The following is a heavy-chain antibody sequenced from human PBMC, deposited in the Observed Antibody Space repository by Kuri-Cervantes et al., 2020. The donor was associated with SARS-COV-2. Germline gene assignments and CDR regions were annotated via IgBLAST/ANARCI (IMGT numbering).Heavy chain of an antibody. V-gene: IGHV5-51*01. J-gene: IGHJ3*02. Sequence: GESLKISCKGSGYSFTSYWIGWVRQMPGKGLEWMGIIYPGDSDTRYSPSFQGQVTISADKSISTAYLQWSSLKASDTATYYCARHLWFGEIHDAFDIRGQGTMVTVSS. CDR1: GYSFTSYW. CDR3: ARHLWFGEIHDAFDI. D-gene: IGHD3-10*01. CDR2: IYPGDSDT.